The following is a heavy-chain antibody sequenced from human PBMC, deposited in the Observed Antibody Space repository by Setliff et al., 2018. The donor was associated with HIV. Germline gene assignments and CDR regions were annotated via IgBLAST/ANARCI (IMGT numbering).Heavy chain of an antibody. CDR1: GGSISSGGYY. V-gene: IGHV4-31*03. J-gene: IGHJ3*01. Sequence: SETLSLTCTVSGGSISSGGYYWSWIRQHPGKGLEWIGHIYYSGSSGSTYYNPSLKSRVTMSIDTSKNQFSLGLSSVTAADTAVYYCARVPGNPWQQYAFDVWGQGTMVTVSS. CDR2: IYYSGSSGST. D-gene: IGHD1-1*01. CDR3: ARVPGNPWQQYAFDV.